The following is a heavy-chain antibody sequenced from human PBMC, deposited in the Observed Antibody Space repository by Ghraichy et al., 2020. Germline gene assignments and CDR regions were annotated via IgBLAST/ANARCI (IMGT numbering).Heavy chain of an antibody. J-gene: IGHJ4*02. CDR3: ARDPGYDFWSGYYPFDY. D-gene: IGHD3-3*01. CDR2: INPNSGGT. V-gene: IGHV1-2*02. CDR1: GYSFSDYY. Sequence: ASVKVSCKTFGYSFSDYYIHWVRQAPGQGPEWMGWINPNSGGTKYAQRFKGRVTMTRDASISTAYMELSSLRSDDTAVYYCARDPGYDFWSGYYPFDYWGQGNVGAVSS.